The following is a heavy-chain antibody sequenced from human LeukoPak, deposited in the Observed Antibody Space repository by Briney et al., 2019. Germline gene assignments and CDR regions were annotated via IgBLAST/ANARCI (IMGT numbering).Heavy chain of an antibody. Sequence: GGSLRLSCAASGFTFSSYEMNWVRQAPGKGLEWVSYISSSGSTIYYADSVKGRFTISRDNAKNSLYLQMNSPRAEDTAVYYCASCSGGSCYYYYMDVWGKGTTVTVSS. CDR1: GFTFSSYE. CDR2: ISSSGSTI. V-gene: IGHV3-48*03. D-gene: IGHD2-15*01. CDR3: ASCSGGSCYYYYMDV. J-gene: IGHJ6*03.